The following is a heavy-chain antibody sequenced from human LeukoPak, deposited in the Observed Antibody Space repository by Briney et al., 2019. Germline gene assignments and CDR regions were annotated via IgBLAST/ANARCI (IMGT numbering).Heavy chain of an antibody. D-gene: IGHD1-26*01. V-gene: IGHV4-59*08. Sequence: SETLSLTCTVSGGSISSYYWTWIRQSPGKGLEWIGYIHYRGTTDYNPSLKSRVTMSVDTSKNQFSLKLNSVTVADMAVYFCASGHFSGTYSSPFGYWGQGTLVTVSS. CDR1: GGSISSYY. J-gene: IGHJ4*02. CDR2: IHYRGTT. CDR3: ASGHFSGTYSSPFGY.